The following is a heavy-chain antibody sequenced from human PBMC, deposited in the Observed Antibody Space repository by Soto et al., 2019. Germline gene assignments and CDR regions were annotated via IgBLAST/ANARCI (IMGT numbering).Heavy chain of an antibody. CDR2: IYYSGST. V-gene: IGHV4-59*01. CDR3: ARAALYYDFWSGYSHTGYYFDY. CDR1: GGSISSYY. Sequence: SETLSLTCTVSGGSISSYYWSWIRQPPGKGLEWIGYIYYSGSTNYNPSLKSRVTISVGTSKNQFSLKLSSVTAADTAVYYCARAALYYDFWSGYSHTGYYFDYWGQGTLVTVSS. J-gene: IGHJ4*02. D-gene: IGHD3-3*01.